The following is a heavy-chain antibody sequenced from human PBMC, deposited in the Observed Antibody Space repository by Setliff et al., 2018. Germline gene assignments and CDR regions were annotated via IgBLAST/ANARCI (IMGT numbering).Heavy chain of an antibody. J-gene: IGHJ4*02. CDR1: GFTFSSYS. Sequence: PGGSLRLSCAASGFTFSSYSMHWVRQAPGKGLEWVAVISYDGSNKYYADSVKGRFTISRDNAKNSLYLQMNSLRVEDTAFYFCARDQSLYYDILTGSFDYWGPGTLVTVSS. CDR2: ISYDGSNK. D-gene: IGHD3-9*01. V-gene: IGHV3-30*03. CDR3: ARDQSLYYDILTGSFDY.